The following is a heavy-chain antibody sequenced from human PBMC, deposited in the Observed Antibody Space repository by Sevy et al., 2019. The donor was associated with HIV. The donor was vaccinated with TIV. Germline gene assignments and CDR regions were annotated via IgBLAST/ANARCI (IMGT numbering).Heavy chain of an antibody. CDR3: ARENTMIEEPGWFDP. CDR1: GFTFSDYY. CDR2: ISRRGSTI. D-gene: IGHD3-22*01. V-gene: IGHV3-11*01. J-gene: IGHJ5*02. Sequence: GGSQRLSCAASGFTFSDYYMSWIRQAPGKGLEWISYISRRGSTIYYADSVKGRFTISRDNAKSSLYLQMNSLRAEDTAVYFCARENTMIEEPGWFDPWGQGTLVTVSS.